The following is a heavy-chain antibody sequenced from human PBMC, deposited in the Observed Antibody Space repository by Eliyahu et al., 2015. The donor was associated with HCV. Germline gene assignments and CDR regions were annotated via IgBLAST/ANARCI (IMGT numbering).Heavy chain of an antibody. D-gene: IGHD1-14*01. CDR2: IFGDDEK. J-gene: IGHJ4*02. CDR1: GFSLTSREVG. CDR3: ANRPRPRIVSVGHYFEH. V-gene: IGHV2-5*02. Sequence: QITLKQSGPTQVKPTQTLTLTCTVSGFSLTSREVGVGWIRQPPGEALEWLALIFGDDEKRYSPSLKNKLTITKDIARSQVVLTLTNLDPADTGTYYCANRPRPRIVSVGHYFEHWGRGTRVTFSS.